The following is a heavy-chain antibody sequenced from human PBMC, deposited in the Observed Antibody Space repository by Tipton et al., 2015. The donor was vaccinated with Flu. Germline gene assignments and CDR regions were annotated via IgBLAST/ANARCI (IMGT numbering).Heavy chain of an antibody. CDR1: GGSISSGGYY. Sequence: TLSLTCTVSGGSISSGGYYWSWIRQHPGKGPEWIGYIYYSGSTYYNPSLKSRVTISVDTSKNQFSLKLSSVTAADTAVYYCARAGIAAAGAGLDPWGQGTLVTVSS. CDR3: ARAGIAAAGAGLDP. D-gene: IGHD6-13*01. CDR2: IYYSGST. J-gene: IGHJ5*02. V-gene: IGHV4-31*03.